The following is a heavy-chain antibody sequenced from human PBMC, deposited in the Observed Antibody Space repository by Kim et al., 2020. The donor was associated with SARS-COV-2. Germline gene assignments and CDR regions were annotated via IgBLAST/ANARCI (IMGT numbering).Heavy chain of an antibody. CDR1: GYTFTSYG. D-gene: IGHD3-22*01. V-gene: IGHV1-18*01. CDR3: ARAGINYYDSSGYWDY. J-gene: IGHJ4*02. Sequence: ASVKVSCKASGYTFTSYGISWVRQAPGQGLEWMGWISAYNGNTNYAQKLQGRVTMTTDTSTSTAYMELRSLRSDDTAVYYCARAGINYYDSSGYWDYWGQGTLVTVSS. CDR2: ISAYNGNT.